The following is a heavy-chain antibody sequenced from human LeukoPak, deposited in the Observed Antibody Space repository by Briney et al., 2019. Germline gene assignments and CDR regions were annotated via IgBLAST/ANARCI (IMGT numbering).Heavy chain of an antibody. D-gene: IGHD6-6*01. V-gene: IGHV3-7*01. CDR3: ARDEVGGPLKY. J-gene: IGHJ4*02. Sequence: GGSLRLSCVGSAFTLSNYWMSWVRQAPGKGLEWVANIREDGSEKKYVDSVKGRFTISRDNAKNSLDLQMSSLRVEDTAMYYCARDEVGGPLKYWGQGTLVTVSS. CDR1: AFTLSNYW. CDR2: IREDGSEK.